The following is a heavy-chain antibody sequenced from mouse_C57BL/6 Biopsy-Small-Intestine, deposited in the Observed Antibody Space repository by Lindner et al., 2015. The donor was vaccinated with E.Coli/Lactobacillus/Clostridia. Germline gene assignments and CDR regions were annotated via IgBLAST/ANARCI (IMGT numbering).Heavy chain of an antibody. J-gene: IGHJ4*01. V-gene: IGHV1-34*02. CDR3: AKDFYYTMDY. CDR2: IYPNNGGT. Sequence: LQLQESGPELVKPGDSVKMSCKASGYTFTDYYIDWVKQSHGKSLEWIGYIYPNNGGTSHNQKFKGKATLTVDKSSTTAYMELHSLTSEDSAVYYCAKDFYYTMDYWGQGTSVTVSS. CDR1: GYTFTDYY.